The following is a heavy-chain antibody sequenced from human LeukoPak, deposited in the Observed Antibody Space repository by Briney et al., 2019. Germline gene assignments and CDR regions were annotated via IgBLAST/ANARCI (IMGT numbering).Heavy chain of an antibody. CDR3: ARDWGVSARPGYMDV. V-gene: IGHV4-39*07. D-gene: IGHD6-6*01. CDR1: GDSLSNPSYY. CDR2: ISYSGNT. Sequence: SETLSLTCTVSGDSLSNPSYYWGWIRQPPGKGPEWIGSISYSGNTYYSPSLKSRVAISVDTSKNQFSLRLSSVTAADTAVYYCARDWGVSARPGYMDVWGKGTTVTVSS. J-gene: IGHJ6*03.